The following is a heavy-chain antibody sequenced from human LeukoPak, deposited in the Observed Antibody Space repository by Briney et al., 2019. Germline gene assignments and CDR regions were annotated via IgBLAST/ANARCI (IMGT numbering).Heavy chain of an antibody. D-gene: IGHD4-17*01. J-gene: IGHJ5*02. Sequence: ASVKVSCKASGYTFTSFDINWVQQATGQGLEWMGWMNPNSGNTGYAQKFQGRVTMTRNTSISTAYMELSSLRSEDTAVYYCARVNPDYGVPFDPWGQGTLVTVSS. CDR2: MNPNSGNT. CDR3: ARVNPDYGVPFDP. CDR1: GYTFTSFD. V-gene: IGHV1-8*01.